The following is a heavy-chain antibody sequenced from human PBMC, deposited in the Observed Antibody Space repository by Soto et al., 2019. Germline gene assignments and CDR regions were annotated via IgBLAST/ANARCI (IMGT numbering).Heavy chain of an antibody. D-gene: IGHD3-16*02. CDR2: INHSGST. V-gene: IGHV4-34*01. CDR3: ASHDYIWGSYRYRDY. Sequence: SETLSLTCAVYGGSFSGYYWSWIRQPPGKGLEWIGEINHSGSTNYNPSLKSRVTISVDTSKNQFSLKLSSVTAADTAVYYCASHDYIWGSYRYRDYWGQGTLVTVSS. J-gene: IGHJ4*02. CDR1: GGSFSGYY.